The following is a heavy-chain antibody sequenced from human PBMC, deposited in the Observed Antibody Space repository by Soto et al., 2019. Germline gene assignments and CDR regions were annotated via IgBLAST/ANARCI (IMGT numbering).Heavy chain of an antibody. D-gene: IGHD1-26*01. CDR3: AKDHAGSWAQTVSYYYYGMDV. CDR1: GFTFSSYG. CDR2: ISYDGSNK. J-gene: IGHJ6*02. Sequence: GGSLRLSCAASGFTFSSYGMHWVRQAPGKGLEWVAVISYDGSNKYYADSVKGRFTISRDNSKNTLYLQMNGLRAEDTAVYYCAKDHAGSWAQTVSYYYYGMDVWGQGTTVTVS. V-gene: IGHV3-30*18.